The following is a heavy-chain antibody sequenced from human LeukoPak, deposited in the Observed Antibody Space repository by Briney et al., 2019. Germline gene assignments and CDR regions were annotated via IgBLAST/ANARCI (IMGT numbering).Heavy chain of an antibody. J-gene: IGHJ4*02. CDR3: ARVGSGSFDY. D-gene: IGHD1-26*01. Sequence: SETLSLTCTVPGGSISSYYWSCIRHPPGKGLGWIGYNSYSGNTNYNPSLKSRVTISVDTSKNHFSLNLSSVAAADTAVYYCARVGSGSFDYWGQGTLVTVSS. CDR2: NSYSGNT. CDR1: GGSISSYY. V-gene: IGHV4-59*01.